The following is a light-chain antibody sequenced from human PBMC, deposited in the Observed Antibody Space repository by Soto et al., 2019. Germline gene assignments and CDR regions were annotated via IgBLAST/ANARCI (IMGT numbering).Light chain of an antibody. CDR1: QSISSW. J-gene: IGKJ1*01. CDR3: QHYKMYSPWT. V-gene: IGKV1-5*01. CDR2: DAS. Sequence: DIQMTQSPSTLSASVGDRVTITCRASQSISSWLAWYQQKPWKAPKLLIYDASSLESGVPSRFSGSGSGTEFTLTISSLQPDDFATYYCQHYKMYSPWTFGQGTKVDIK.